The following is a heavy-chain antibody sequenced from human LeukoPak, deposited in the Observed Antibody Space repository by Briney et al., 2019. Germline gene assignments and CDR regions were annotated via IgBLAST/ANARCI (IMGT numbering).Heavy chain of an antibody. D-gene: IGHD3-9*01. Sequence: GGSLRLSCAASGFTFSSYGMHWVRQAPGKGLEWVAVISYDGTYKYYADSVKGRFTISRDNSKNTLYLQMNSPRAEDTAVYYCAKAGRESLRYFDWLWDYWGQGTLVTVSS. V-gene: IGHV3-30*18. CDR1: GFTFSSYG. CDR3: AKAGRESLRYFDWLWDY. CDR2: ISYDGTYK. J-gene: IGHJ4*02.